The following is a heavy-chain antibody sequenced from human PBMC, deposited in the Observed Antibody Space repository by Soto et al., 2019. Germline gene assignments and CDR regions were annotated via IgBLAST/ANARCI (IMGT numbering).Heavy chain of an antibody. J-gene: IGHJ4*02. CDR3: ARAPYYDFWSGYSGFDY. CDR1: GGSISSYY. CDR2: IYYSGST. V-gene: IGHV4-59*01. D-gene: IGHD3-3*01. Sequence: LSLTCTVSGGSISSYYWSWIRQPPGKGLEWIGYIYYSGSTNYNPSLKSRVTISVDTSKNQFSLKLSSVTAADTAVYYCARAPYYDFWSGYSGFDYWGQGTLVTVSS.